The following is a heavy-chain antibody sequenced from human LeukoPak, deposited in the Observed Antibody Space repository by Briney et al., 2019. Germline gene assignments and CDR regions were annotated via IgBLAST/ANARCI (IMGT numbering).Heavy chain of an antibody. D-gene: IGHD5-24*01. V-gene: IGHV5-51*01. CDR2: IYPGDSDT. J-gene: IGHJ4*02. CDR3: ARRDGYDSTTFDY. Sequence: GESLKISCKGSGYSFSTSWIGWVRQMPGNGLEWMGIIYPGDSDTRYSPSFQGQVTISADKSISTAYLQWSILKASDTAMYYCARRDGYDSTTFDYWGQGTLVTVSS. CDR1: GYSFSTSW.